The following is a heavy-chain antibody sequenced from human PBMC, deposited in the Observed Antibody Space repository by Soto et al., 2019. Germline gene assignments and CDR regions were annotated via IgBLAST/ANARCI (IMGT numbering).Heavy chain of an antibody. J-gene: IGHJ5*02. D-gene: IGHD3-3*01. CDR1: GFTFSSYG. V-gene: IGHV3-33*01. CDR2: IWYDGSNK. Sequence: GESLKISCAASGFTFSSYGMHWVRQAPGKGLEWVAVIWYDGSNKYYADSVKGRFTISRDNSKNTLYLQMNSLRAEDTAVYYCARDSRYYDFWSGYYDNWFDPWGQGTLVTVAS. CDR3: ARDSRYYDFWSGYYDNWFDP.